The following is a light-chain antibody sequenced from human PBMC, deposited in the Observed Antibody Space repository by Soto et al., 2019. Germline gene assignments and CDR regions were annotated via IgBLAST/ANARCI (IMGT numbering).Light chain of an antibody. CDR2: EVS. Sequence: QSALTQPASVSGSPGQSITISCTGTSSDVGAYDYVSWYQQHPGKAPKFMLYEVSNRPSGLSNRFSGSKSGNTASLTISGLRAEDEADYYCSSYTTSNTWVFGGGTQLTVL. CDR3: SSYTTSNTWV. V-gene: IGLV2-14*01. CDR1: SSDVGAYDY. J-gene: IGLJ3*02.